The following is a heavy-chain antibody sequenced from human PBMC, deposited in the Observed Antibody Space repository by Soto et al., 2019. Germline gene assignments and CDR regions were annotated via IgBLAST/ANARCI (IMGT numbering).Heavy chain of an antibody. Sequence: QVQLQESGPGLVKPSETLSLTCTVSGGSISSYYWSWIRQPPGKGLEWIGYIYYSGSTNYNPSLNSRVAISVDTSKNQVSLKLRSVTAADTAVYYCARHSGSVSYLDYWGQGTLVTVSS. CDR3: ARHSGSVSYLDY. CDR1: GGSISSYY. CDR2: IYYSGST. V-gene: IGHV4-59*08. J-gene: IGHJ4*02. D-gene: IGHD3-10*01.